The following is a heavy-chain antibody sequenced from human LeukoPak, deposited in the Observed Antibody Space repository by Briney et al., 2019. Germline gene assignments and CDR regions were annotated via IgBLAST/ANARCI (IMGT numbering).Heavy chain of an antibody. CDR3: ARDQGPAAPDAFDI. Sequence: ASVKVSCKASGYTFTGYYMHWVRQAPGQGLERMGWINPNSGGTNYAQKFQGRVTMTRDTSISTAYMELSRLRSDDTAVYYCARDQGPAAPDAFDIWGQGTMVTVSS. CDR2: INPNSGGT. CDR1: GYTFTGYY. J-gene: IGHJ3*02. D-gene: IGHD6-13*01. V-gene: IGHV1-2*02.